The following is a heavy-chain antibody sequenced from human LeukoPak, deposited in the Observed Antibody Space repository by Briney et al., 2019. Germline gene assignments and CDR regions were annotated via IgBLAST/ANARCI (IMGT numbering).Heavy chain of an antibody. J-gene: IGHJ4*02. CDR1: GFTFSSYS. V-gene: IGHV3-21*01. Sequence: SGGSLRLSCAASGFTFSSYSMNWLRQTPGKGLEWVSSISSSRTYIYYADSVKGRFTISRDNAKNSLYLQMNSLRAEDTAVYYCARHGYSGYGGFDYWGQGTLVTVSS. CDR3: ARHGYSGYGGFDY. CDR2: ISSSRTYI. D-gene: IGHD5-12*01.